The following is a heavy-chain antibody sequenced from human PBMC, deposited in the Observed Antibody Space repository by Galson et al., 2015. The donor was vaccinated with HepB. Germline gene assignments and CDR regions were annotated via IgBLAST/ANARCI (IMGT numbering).Heavy chain of an antibody. J-gene: IGHJ6*03. Sequence: SLRLSCAASGFTFSSYSMNWVRQAPGKGLEWVSYISSSSSTIYYADSVKGRFTISRDNAKNSLYLQMNSLRAEDTALYFCARVNYDFWSGYGAYYYYMDVWGKGTTVSVSS. V-gene: IGHV3-48*01. CDR1: GFTFSSYS. CDR3: ARVNYDFWSGYGAYYYYMDV. D-gene: IGHD3-3*01. CDR2: ISSSSSTI.